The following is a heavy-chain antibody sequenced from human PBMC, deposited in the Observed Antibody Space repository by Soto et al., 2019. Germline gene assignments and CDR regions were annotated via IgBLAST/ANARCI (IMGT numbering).Heavy chain of an antibody. CDR1: GGTFSSYT. V-gene: IGHV1-69*02. J-gene: IGHJ6*03. CDR3: ARGAKAVPAAMLYYYYYMDV. D-gene: IGHD2-2*01. CDR2: IIPILGIA. Sequence: GASVKVSCKASGGTFSSYTISWVRQAPGQGLEWMGRIIPILGIANYAQKFQGRVTITADKSTSTAYMELSSLRSEDTAVYYCARGAKAVPAAMLYYYYYMDVWGKGTTVTVSS.